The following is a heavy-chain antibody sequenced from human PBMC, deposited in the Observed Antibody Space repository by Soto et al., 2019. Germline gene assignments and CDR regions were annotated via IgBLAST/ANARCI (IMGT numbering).Heavy chain of an antibody. CDR3: ARDPFDY. V-gene: IGHV3-30*03. J-gene: IGHJ4*02. CDR2: ISYDGVSK. Sequence: QVQLLESGGGGVQPGRSLRLSCAAAGFTFRSNAMHWVRQAPGKGLEWVAFISYDGVSKHYVDSVKGRFTISRDDSKNTLYLQMNSLRTEDTAVYYCARDPFDYWGKGTLVTVSS. CDR1: GFTFRSNA.